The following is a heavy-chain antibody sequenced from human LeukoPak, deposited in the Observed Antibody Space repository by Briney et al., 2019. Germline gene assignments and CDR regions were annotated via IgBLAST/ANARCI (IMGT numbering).Heavy chain of an antibody. D-gene: IGHD3-22*01. CDR2: IWYDGSNK. CDR1: VFTFRSYG. J-gene: IGHJ4*02. V-gene: IGHV3-33*01. CDR3: ATEAYYDSSGYYS. Sequence: PGGSLRLSCAASVFTFRSYGMHCVRQAPGKGLEWVAVIWYDGSNKYYADSVKGRFTISRDNSKNTLYLQMNSLRAEDTAEYYCATEAYYDSSGYYSWGQGTLVTVSS.